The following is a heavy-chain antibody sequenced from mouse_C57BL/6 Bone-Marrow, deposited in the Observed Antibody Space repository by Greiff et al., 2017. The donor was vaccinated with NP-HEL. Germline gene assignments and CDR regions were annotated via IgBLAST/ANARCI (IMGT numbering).Heavy chain of an antibody. CDR1: GYSITSGYY. CDR2: ISYDGSN. CDR3: ARDGLPTTVVATDWYFDV. D-gene: IGHD1-1*01. J-gene: IGHJ1*03. Sequence: VQLKESGPGLVKPSQSLSLTCSVTGYSITSGYYWNWIRQFPGNKLEWMGYISYDGSNNYNPSLKNRISITRDTSKNQFFLKLNSVTTEDTATYYCARDGLPTTVVATDWYFDVWGTGTTVTVSS. V-gene: IGHV3-6*01.